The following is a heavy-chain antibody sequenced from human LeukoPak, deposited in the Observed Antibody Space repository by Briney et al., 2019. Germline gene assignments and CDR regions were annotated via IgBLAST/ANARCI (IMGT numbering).Heavy chain of an antibody. D-gene: IGHD3-10*01. CDR2: ISSSSSYT. Sequence: SGGSLRLSCAASGFTFSDYYMSWIRQAPGKGLEWVSYISSSSSYTNYADSVKGRFTISRDNAKNSLYLQMNSLRAEDTAVYYCARALGYYGSDWFDPWGQGTLVTVSS. CDR1: GFTFSDYY. CDR3: ARALGYYGSDWFDP. V-gene: IGHV3-11*05. J-gene: IGHJ5*02.